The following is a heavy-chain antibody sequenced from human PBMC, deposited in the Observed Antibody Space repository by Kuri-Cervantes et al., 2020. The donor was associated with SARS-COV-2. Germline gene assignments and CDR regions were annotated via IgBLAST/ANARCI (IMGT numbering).Heavy chain of an antibody. CDR3: ARVYSGFDY. J-gene: IGHJ4*02. Sequence: SETLSLTCTVSGYSISSGYYWSWICQPPGKGLEWIGEINHSGSTNYNPSLKSRVTVSVDTSKNQFSLKLSSVTAADTAVYYCARVYSGFDYWGQGTLVTVSS. CDR2: INHSGST. V-gene: IGHV4-38-2*02. D-gene: IGHD1-26*01. CDR1: GYSISSGYY.